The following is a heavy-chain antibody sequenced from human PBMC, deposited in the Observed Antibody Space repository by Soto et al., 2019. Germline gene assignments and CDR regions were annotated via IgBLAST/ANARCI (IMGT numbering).Heavy chain of an antibody. V-gene: IGHV3-30-3*01. Sequence: QVQLVESGGGVVQPGRSLRLSCAASGFTFSSYAMHWVRQAPGKGLEWVAVISYDGSNKYYADSVKGRFTISRDNSKNPLYLQMNSLRAEDTAVYYCARGLRDMITFGGPFDYWGQGTLVTVSS. J-gene: IGHJ4*02. D-gene: IGHD3-16*01. CDR2: ISYDGSNK. CDR3: ARGLRDMITFGGPFDY. CDR1: GFTFSSYA.